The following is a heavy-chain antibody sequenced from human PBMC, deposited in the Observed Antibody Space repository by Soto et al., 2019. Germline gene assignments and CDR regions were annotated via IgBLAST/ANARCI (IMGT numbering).Heavy chain of an antibody. CDR3: ARVIYGYYGETNGDY. J-gene: IGHJ4*02. V-gene: IGHV1-46*03. Sequence: QVQLVQSGAEVKKPGASVKVSCKASGYTFTSYYMHWVRQAPGQGLEWMGIINPSGGSTSYAQKFQGRVTMTRDTSTSTVYMELSSLRSEDTAVYYCARVIYGYYGETNGDYWGQGTLVTVSS. CDR1: GYTFTSYY. CDR2: INPSGGST. D-gene: IGHD4-17*01.